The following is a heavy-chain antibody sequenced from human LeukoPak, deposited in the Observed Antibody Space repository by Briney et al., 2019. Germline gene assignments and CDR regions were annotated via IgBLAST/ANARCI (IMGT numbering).Heavy chain of an antibody. CDR2: IYYSGST. Sequence: SETLSLTCTVSGGSISSYYWSWIRQPPGKGLEWIGYIYYSGSTNYNPSLKSRVTISVDTSKNQFSLKLSPVTAADTAVYYCARDLGGYDFWSGPYGMDVWGKGTTVTVSS. J-gene: IGHJ6*04. D-gene: IGHD3-3*01. CDR1: GGSISSYY. V-gene: IGHV4-59*01. CDR3: ARDLGGYDFWSGPYGMDV.